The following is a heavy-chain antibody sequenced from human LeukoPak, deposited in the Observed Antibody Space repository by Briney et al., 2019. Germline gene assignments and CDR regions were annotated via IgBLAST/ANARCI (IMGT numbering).Heavy chain of an antibody. CDR1: GFNVSSNY. J-gene: IGHJ4*02. D-gene: IGHD3-10*01. CDR3: ARGVGVRGVVSQPLEY. CDR2: MFAGGSP. V-gene: IGHV3-53*01. Sequence: GGSLRLSCAASGFNVSSNYMTWVRQAPGKALEWVSVMFAGGSPYFADSVKGRFTLSRDDSKNTLYLHMNNLRADDTAVYYCARGVGVRGVVSQPLEYWAQGTLVIVSS.